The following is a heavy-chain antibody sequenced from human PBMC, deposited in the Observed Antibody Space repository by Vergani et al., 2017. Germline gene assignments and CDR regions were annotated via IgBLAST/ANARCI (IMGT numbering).Heavy chain of an antibody. J-gene: IGHJ5*02. Sequence: QVQLQQWGAGLLKPSETLSLICAVYGGSFSGYYWSWIRQPPGKGLEWIGEINHSGSTNYNPSLKSRVTISVDTSKNQFSLKLSSVTAADTAVYYCARGLGSSWSTAGGNWFDPWGQGTLVTVSS. CDR3: ARGLGSSWSTAGGNWFDP. V-gene: IGHV4-34*01. CDR2: INHSGST. D-gene: IGHD6-13*01. CDR1: GGSFSGYY.